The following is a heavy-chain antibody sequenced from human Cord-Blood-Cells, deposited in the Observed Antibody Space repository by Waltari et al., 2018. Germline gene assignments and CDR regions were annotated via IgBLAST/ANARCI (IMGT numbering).Heavy chain of an antibody. V-gene: IGHV4-31*03. J-gene: IGHJ4*02. D-gene: IGHD2-2*01. CDR2: IYYSGST. CDR1: GGSISSGGYY. Sequence: QVQLQESGPGLVKPSQTLSLTCTVSGGSISSGGYYWSWIRQHPGKGLEWIGYIYYSGSTYYNPSLKIRVTISVDTSKNQFSLKLSSVTAADTAVYYCARDYCSSTSCYFDYWGQGTLVTVSS. CDR3: ARDYCSSTSCYFDY.